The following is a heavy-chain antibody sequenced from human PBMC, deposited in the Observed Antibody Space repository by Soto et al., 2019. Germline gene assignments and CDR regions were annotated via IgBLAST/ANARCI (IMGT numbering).Heavy chain of an antibody. CDR1: GGTFSSYA. CDR2: IIPIFGTA. Sequence: SVKVSCKASGGTFSSYAISWVRQAPGQGLEWMGGIIPIFGTANYAQKFQGRVTMTTDRSTSTAYMELSSLRSEDTAVYYCARYERYCSSTSCYELDYWGQGTLVTVSS. CDR3: ARYERYCSSTSCYELDY. J-gene: IGHJ4*02. V-gene: IGHV1-69*05. D-gene: IGHD2-2*01.